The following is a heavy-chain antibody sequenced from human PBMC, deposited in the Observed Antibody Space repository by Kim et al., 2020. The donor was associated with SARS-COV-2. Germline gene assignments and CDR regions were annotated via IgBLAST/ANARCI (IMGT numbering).Heavy chain of an antibody. V-gene: IGHV3-23*01. D-gene: IGHD6-19*01. Sequence: GGSLRLSCAASGFTFNSYAMTWVRQAPGKGLEWVSEISGSGSSTYYADSVKGRFTISRDNSKNTLYLQMNSLRAEDTAIYYCAKDVVVAGSFDYWGQGTL. CDR3: AKDVVVAGSFDY. CDR2: ISGSGSST. J-gene: IGHJ4*02. CDR1: GFTFNSYA.